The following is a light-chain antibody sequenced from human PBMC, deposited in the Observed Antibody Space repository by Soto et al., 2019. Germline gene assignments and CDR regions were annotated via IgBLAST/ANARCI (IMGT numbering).Light chain of an antibody. CDR2: DVS. J-gene: IGLJ2*01. CDR1: SSDVGGYNY. V-gene: IGLV2-11*01. CDR3: CSYAGSYTV. Sequence: QSALTQPRSVSGSPGQSVTISCTGTSSDVGGYNYVSWYQQHPGKAPKLMIYDVSKRPSGVPDRFSGSKSGNTASLTISGLQAEDEADYHRCSYAGSYTVFGGGTKLTVL.